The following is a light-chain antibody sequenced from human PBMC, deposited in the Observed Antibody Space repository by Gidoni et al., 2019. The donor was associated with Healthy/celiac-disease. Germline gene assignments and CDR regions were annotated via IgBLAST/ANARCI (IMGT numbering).Light chain of an antibody. CDR1: QIVSSY. V-gene: IGKV3-11*01. CDR2: DAS. J-gene: IGKJ4*01. CDR3: QQRSNWPK. Sequence: EIVLTQSPATLSLSPGERATLSCRASQIVSSYLAWYQQKPGQAPRLLIYDASNRATGIPARFSGSGSGTDFTLTISSLEPEDFAVYYGQQRSNWPKVGGGTKVEIK.